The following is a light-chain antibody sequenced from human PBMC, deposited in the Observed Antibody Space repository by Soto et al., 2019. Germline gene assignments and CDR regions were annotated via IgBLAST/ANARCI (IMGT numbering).Light chain of an antibody. V-gene: IGLV4-69*01. CDR3: QTWGTGPVL. CDR2: LNSDGSH. J-gene: IGLJ2*01. CDR1: SGHSSYA. Sequence: QSVLTQSPSASAFLGASVKLTCTLSSGHSSYAIAWHQQQPEKGPRYLMKLNSDGSHSKGDGIPDRFSGSSTGAERYLTISSLQSEDEADYYCQTWGTGPVLFGGGTKLTVL.